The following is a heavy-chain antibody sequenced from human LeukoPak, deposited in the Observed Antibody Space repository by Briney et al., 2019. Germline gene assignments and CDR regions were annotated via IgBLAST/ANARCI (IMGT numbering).Heavy chain of an antibody. CDR2: ISSNGGST. Sequence: GGSLRLSCSASGFTFSSYAMHWVRQAPGKGLEYVSAISSNGGSTYYAVSVKGRFTISRDNSKNTLYLQMSSLRAEDTAVYYCVKGGDYGDPFDPWGQGTLVTVSS. CDR1: GFTFSSYA. D-gene: IGHD4-17*01. CDR3: VKGGDYGDPFDP. V-gene: IGHV3-64D*06. J-gene: IGHJ5*02.